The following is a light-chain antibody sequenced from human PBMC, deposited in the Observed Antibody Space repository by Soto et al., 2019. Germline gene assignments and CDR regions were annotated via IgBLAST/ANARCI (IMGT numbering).Light chain of an antibody. V-gene: IGKV3-15*01. Sequence: IVFRHSPCTLSLSPGERATLSCRASHSVSSSLAWYQQKPGQTPRLLIYGASTRATGVPARFSGSGSGTEFTLTIGSLQSEDFAVYYCQHYNTWPWTFGQGTKVDI. J-gene: IGKJ1*01. CDR3: QHYNTWPWT. CDR2: GAS. CDR1: HSVSSS.